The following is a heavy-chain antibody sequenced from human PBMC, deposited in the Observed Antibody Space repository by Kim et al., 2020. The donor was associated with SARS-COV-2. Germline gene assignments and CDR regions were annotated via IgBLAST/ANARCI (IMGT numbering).Heavy chain of an antibody. J-gene: IGHJ4*02. CDR1: GYTFTSYG. Sequence: ASVKVSCKASGYTFTSYGISWVRQAPGQGLEWMGWISAYNGNTNYAQKLQGRVTMTTDTSTSTAYMELRSLRSDDTAVYYCARDSRYYYDSSGYFDYWGQGTLVTVSS. CDR2: ISAYNGNT. D-gene: IGHD3-22*01. V-gene: IGHV1-18*01. CDR3: ARDSRYYYDSSGYFDY.